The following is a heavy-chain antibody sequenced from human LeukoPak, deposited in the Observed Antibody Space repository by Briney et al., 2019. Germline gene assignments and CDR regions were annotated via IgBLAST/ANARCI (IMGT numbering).Heavy chain of an antibody. D-gene: IGHD5-12*01. J-gene: IGHJ4*02. CDR2: INHSGST. V-gene: IGHV4-34*01. Sequence: PSETLSLTCAVYGGSFSGYYWSWIRQPPGKGLEWIGEINHSGSTNYNPSLKSRVTISVDTSKNQFSLKLSSVTAAVTAVYYCARRVLRLFDYWGQGTLVTVSS. CDR3: ARRVLRLFDY. CDR1: GGSFSGYY.